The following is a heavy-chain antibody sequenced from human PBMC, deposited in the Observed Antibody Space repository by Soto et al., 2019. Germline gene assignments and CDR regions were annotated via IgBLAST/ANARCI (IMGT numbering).Heavy chain of an antibody. D-gene: IGHD5-18*01. J-gene: IGHJ4*02. CDR2: ISGSGATK. CDR1: VFTFSSHS. V-gene: IGHV3-48*02. Sequence: GGSLRLSCAASVFTFSSHSINLVRQAPGKGLEWVSYISGSGATKYYADSVKGRFTISRDNARNSLYLQMSSLSDEDTAVYYCARAIRGFSYVAEYWGQGTLVTVSS. CDR3: ARAIRGFSYVAEY.